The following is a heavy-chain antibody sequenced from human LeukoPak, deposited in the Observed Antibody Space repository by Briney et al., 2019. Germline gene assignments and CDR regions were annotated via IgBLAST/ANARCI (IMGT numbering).Heavy chain of an antibody. CDR1: GFTFSSYN. V-gene: IGHV3-21*01. J-gene: IGHJ4*02. D-gene: IGHD3-22*01. CDR2: ISSSSSYI. CDR3: AKANYYDSSGYPY. Sequence: GGSLRLSCAASGFTFSSYNMNWVRQAPGKGLEWVSSISSSSSYIYYADSVKGRFTISRDNAKNSLYLQMNSLRAEDTAVYYCAKANYYDSSGYPYWGQGTLVTVSS.